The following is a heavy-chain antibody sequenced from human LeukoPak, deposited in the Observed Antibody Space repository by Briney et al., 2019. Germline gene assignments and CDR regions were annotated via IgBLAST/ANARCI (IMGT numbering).Heavy chain of an antibody. CDR1: GFTFSSYS. CDR3: ARDRTLYYDNSGLDY. V-gene: IGHV3-21*01. D-gene: IGHD3-22*01. J-gene: IGHJ4*02. CDR2: SSRSSTYI. Sequence: GGSLRLSYAASGFTFSSYSMNWVRQAPGMGLEWASSSSRSSTYIYYADSVKGRFTISRDDAKNSLYLQMNGLRAEDAAVYYCARDRTLYYDNSGLDYWGQGTLVSVSS.